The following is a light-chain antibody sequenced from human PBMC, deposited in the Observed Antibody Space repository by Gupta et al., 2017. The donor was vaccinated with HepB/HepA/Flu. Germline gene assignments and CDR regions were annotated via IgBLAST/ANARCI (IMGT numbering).Light chain of an antibody. V-gene: IGLV1-40*01. CDR2: GNS. CDR1: SSHIGAGYD. Sequence: SVLTPPPSVSGAPGPRVTLSCTGSSSHIGAGYDVHWYQQLPGTAPKLLIYGNSNRPSGGPDRFSGSKSGTSASLAITGLQAEEEADYYCQSYDSSLSGSWVFGGGTKLTVL. J-gene: IGLJ3*02. CDR3: QSYDSSLSGSWV.